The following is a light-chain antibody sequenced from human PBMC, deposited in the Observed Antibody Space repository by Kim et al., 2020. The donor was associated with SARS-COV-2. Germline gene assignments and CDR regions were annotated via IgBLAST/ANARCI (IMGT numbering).Light chain of an antibody. CDR3: QQYNNWPPGVYT. CDR2: GAS. CDR1: QSISSN. V-gene: IGKV3-15*01. Sequence: PGERATLSCRASQSISSNVAWYQQKPGQAPRLLIYGASTRATGIPARFSGSGSGTEFTLTISSLQSEDFAVYYCQQYNNWPPGVYTFGQGTKLEI. J-gene: IGKJ2*01.